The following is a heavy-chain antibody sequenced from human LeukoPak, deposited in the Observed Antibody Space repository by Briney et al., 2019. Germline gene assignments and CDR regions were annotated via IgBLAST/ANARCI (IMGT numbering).Heavy chain of an antibody. J-gene: IGHJ4*02. CDR1: GGSISPYY. CDR3: ARVAAGYSSSWEDY. Sequence: SETLSLTCTVSGGSISPYYWSWIRQPPGKGLEWIGEINHSGSTNYNPSLKSRVTILVDTSKNQFSLKLSSVTAADTAVYYCARVAAGYSSSWEDYWGQGTLVTVSS. V-gene: IGHV4-34*01. CDR2: INHSGST. D-gene: IGHD6-13*01.